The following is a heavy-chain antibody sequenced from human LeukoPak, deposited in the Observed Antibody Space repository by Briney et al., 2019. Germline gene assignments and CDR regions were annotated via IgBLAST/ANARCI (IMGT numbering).Heavy chain of an antibody. CDR1: GGSFSGYY. V-gene: IGHV4-34*01. D-gene: IGHD1-14*01. Sequence: SETLSLTCAVYGGSFSGYYWSWIRQPPGKGLEWIGEINHSGSTNYNPSLKSRVTISVDTSKNQFSLKLSSVTAADTAVYYCAREANRYFDYWGQGILVTVSS. CDR3: AREANRYFDY. CDR2: INHSGST. J-gene: IGHJ4*02.